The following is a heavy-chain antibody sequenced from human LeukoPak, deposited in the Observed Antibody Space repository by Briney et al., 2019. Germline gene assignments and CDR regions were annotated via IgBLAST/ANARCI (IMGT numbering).Heavy chain of an antibody. CDR2: IYYSGST. D-gene: IGHD6-6*01. Sequence: PSETLSLTCTVSGGSISSSSYYWGWIRQPPGKGPEWIGSIYYSGSTYYNPSLKSRVTISVDTSKNQFSLKVRSVTAADTAVYYCARLWGSSYLDPWGQGTLVTVSS. J-gene: IGHJ5*02. CDR3: ARLWGSSYLDP. CDR1: GGSISSSSYY. V-gene: IGHV4-39*01.